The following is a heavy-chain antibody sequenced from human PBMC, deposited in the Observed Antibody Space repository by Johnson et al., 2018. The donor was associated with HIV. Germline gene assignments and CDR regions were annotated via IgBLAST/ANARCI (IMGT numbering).Heavy chain of an antibody. Sequence: EVQLVESGGGAVRPGGSLRLSCVVSGFTFEDYGMSWVRQAPGTGLEWVSAINWNGGSTTYADSVKGRFIISRDNAKNSLYLQMNSLRDEDTAFYYCARGRLISMIVSAGAFDIWGQGTMVTVSS. CDR1: GFTFEDYG. J-gene: IGHJ3*02. CDR3: ARGRLISMIVSAGAFDI. CDR2: INWNGGST. V-gene: IGHV3-20*04. D-gene: IGHD3-22*01.